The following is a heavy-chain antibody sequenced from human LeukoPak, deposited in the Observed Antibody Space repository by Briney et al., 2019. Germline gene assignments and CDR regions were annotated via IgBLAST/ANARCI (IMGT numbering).Heavy chain of an antibody. D-gene: IGHD3-3*01. CDR3: ARDLADFWSPKSYDYFDY. V-gene: IGHV3-30*03. Sequence: GGSLRLSCAASGFTFSSYGMHWVRQAPGKGLEWVAVISYDGSDKYYADSVKGRFTISRDNAKNSLYLQMNSLRAEDTAVYYCARDLADFWSPKSYDYFDYWGQGTLVTVSS. J-gene: IGHJ4*02. CDR2: ISYDGSDK. CDR1: GFTFSSYG.